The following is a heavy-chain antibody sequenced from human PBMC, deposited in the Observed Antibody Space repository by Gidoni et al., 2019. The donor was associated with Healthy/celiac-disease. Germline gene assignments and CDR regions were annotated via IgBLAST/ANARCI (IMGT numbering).Heavy chain of an antibody. Sequence: QLQLQESGPGLVRPSETRSRTGTAAGGASSSSSYYWGWSRQPPGKGLEWIGSIYYSGSTYYNPSLKSRVTISVDTSKNQFSLKLSSVTAADTAVYYCARDSSGWDNWFDPWGQGTLVTVSS. J-gene: IGHJ5*02. CDR3: ARDSSGWDNWFDP. D-gene: IGHD6-19*01. V-gene: IGHV4-39*07. CDR1: GGASSSSSYY. CDR2: IYYSGST.